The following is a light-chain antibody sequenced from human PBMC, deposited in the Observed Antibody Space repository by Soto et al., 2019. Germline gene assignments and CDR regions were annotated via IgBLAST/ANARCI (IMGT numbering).Light chain of an antibody. J-gene: IGLJ1*01. Sequence: QSVLTQPPSASGTPGQRVTISASGSSSNIGSNTVSWYQQLPGTAPKLLIYDNDERPSGVPDRFSGSKSGTSASLAISGLQSEDEGEYHCATWDDSRNGYVFGPGTKVTVL. CDR2: DND. CDR3: ATWDDSRNGYV. V-gene: IGLV1-44*01. CDR1: SSNIGSNT.